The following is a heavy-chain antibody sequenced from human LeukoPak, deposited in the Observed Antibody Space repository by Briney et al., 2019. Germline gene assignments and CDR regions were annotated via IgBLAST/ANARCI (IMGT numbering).Heavy chain of an antibody. D-gene: IGHD3-9*01. CDR2: IYYSGSI. V-gene: IGHV4-39*07. CDR1: GASISSSSYY. J-gene: IGHJ4*02. Sequence: PSATLSPTCTVFGASISSSSYYWGWIRQPPGKGLEWIGSIYYSGSIYYIPSLKSRATISVDAAKNQFSLQLSSVTAADTAAYYCAASYYDILTGYYRDFQYFDYWGQGTLVTVSS. CDR3: AASYYDILTGYYRDFQYFDY.